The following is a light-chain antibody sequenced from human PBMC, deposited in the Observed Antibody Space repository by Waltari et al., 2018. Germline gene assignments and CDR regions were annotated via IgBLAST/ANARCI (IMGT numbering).Light chain of an antibody. CDR2: DVS. CDR3: CSYACSYDCV. V-gene: IGLV2-11*01. Sequence: QSALTQPRSVSGSPGQSVTISCPGTSTDVGGYHYVYCDQQHTGKAPKLMIYDVSKRPSGVSVRFSASKSGNTASLTISGLQAEYEADYYCCSYACSYDCVFGGGTKLTVL. CDR1: STDVGGYHY. J-gene: IGLJ3*02.